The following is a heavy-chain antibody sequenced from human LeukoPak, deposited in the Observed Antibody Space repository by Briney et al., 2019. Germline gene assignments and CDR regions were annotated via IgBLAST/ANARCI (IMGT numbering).Heavy chain of an antibody. V-gene: IGHV3-64*01. D-gene: IGHD6-19*01. Sequence: GGSLRLSCAASGFTFSSYAMHWVRQAPGKGLEYVSAISSNGGSTCYANSVKGRFTISRDNSKNTLYLQMGSLRAEDMAVYYCARPARIAVAGISRSAFDIWGQGTMVTVSS. CDR2: ISSNGGST. J-gene: IGHJ3*02. CDR1: GFTFSSYA. CDR3: ARPARIAVAGISRSAFDI.